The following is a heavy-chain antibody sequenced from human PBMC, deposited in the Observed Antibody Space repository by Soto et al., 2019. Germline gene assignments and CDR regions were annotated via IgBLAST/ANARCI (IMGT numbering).Heavy chain of an antibody. D-gene: IGHD6-13*01. V-gene: IGHV3-49*04. CDR2: IRSKACGGTT. Sequence: GGSLRLSCTASGFTFGDYAMSWVRQAPGKGLEWVGFIRSKACGGTTEYAASVKGRFTISRDDSKSIAYLQMNSLKTEDTAVYYCTRAFGTRYYYYGMDVWGQGTTVTVSS. CDR1: GFTFGDYA. CDR3: TRAFGTRYYYYGMDV. J-gene: IGHJ6*02.